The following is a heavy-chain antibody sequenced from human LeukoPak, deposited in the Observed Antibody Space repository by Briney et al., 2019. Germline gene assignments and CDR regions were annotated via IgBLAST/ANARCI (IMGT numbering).Heavy chain of an antibody. D-gene: IGHD2/OR15-2a*01. J-gene: IGHJ3*01. CDR3: ARDLGSTVIVGGDAFDL. CDR1: GYIFSDYY. Sequence: ASVKVSCKASGYIFSDYYLHWVRQAPGQGLEWMGWMNPNSGGTNYAQKFQGRITMTGDTSTAYLELSRLRSDETAVYYCARDLGSTVIVGGDAFDLWGQGTMVTVSS. CDR2: MNPNSGGT. V-gene: IGHV1-2*02.